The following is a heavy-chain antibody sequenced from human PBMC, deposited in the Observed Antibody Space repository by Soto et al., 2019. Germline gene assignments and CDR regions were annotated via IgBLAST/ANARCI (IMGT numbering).Heavy chain of an antibody. CDR3: ARGPNDGRSYRH. J-gene: IGHJ4*02. D-gene: IGHD1-1*01. V-gene: IGHV1-18*01. Sequence: QVQLVQSGAEVKKPGASVKVSCKASGYTFSTYGISWVRQAPGQGLEWMGWINPYNGNTNYAENLQGRVTMTTDTSASTAYMELRSLKSDDTAVYYCARGPNDGRSYRHWGQGTLVTVSS. CDR1: GYTFSTYG. CDR2: INPYNGNT.